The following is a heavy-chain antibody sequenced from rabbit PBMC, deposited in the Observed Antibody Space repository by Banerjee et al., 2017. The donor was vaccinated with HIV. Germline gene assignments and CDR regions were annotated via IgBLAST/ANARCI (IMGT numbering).Heavy chain of an antibody. V-gene: IGHV1S40*01. CDR2: IYIGDGRI. Sequence: QSLEESGGGLVKPGASLTLTCKASGFSFSSGYDMHWVRQAPGKGLEWIAYIYIGDGRIYYASWAKGRFTISKTSSTTVTLQMTSLTAADTATYFCAREDGGVGGYDNNLWGPGTLVTVS. D-gene: IGHD1-1*01. J-gene: IGHJ4*01. CDR1: GFSFSSGYD. CDR3: AREDGGVGGYDNNL.